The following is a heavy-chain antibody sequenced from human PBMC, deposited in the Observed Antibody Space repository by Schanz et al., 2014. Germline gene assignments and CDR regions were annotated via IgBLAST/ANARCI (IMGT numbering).Heavy chain of an antibody. J-gene: IGHJ4*02. CDR2: ISSSSSTI. V-gene: IGHV3-48*01. Sequence: VQLVESGGGLVQPGGSLRLSCAASGFGFDDYAMSWVRQAPGKGLEWVSYISSSSSTIYYADSVKGRFTISRDNSKNTLYLQMNSLRAEDTAVYYCAKDQGSYGSGSYSYFDYWGQGTLATVSS. CDR3: AKDQGSYGSGSYSYFDY. D-gene: IGHD3-10*01. CDR1: GFGFDDYA.